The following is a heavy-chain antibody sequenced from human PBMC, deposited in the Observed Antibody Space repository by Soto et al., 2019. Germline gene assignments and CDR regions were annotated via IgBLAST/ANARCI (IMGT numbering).Heavy chain of an antibody. J-gene: IGHJ6*02. CDR3: ARVPNDSSAYYHHYYYGMDV. CDR2: INAGNGNT. CDR1: GYTFTSYG. D-gene: IGHD3-22*01. V-gene: IGHV1-3*01. Sequence: QIQLMQSGAEVKKPGASVKVSCKASGYTFTSYGIHWVRQAPGQRLEWTGWINAGNGNTKYSEKFQGRVTITRDTSASTAYLELRILRSEDTAVYYCARVPNDSSAYYHHYYYGMDVWGQGTRVTVSS.